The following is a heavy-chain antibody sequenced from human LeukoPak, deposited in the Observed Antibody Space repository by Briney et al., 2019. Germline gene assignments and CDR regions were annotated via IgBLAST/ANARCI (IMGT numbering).Heavy chain of an antibody. V-gene: IGHV3-15*01. CDR2: IKSKTDGGTT. Sequence: GGSLRLSCAASGFTFSNAWMSWVRQAPGKGLEWDGRIKSKTDGGTTDYAAPVKGRFTISRDDSKNTLYLQMNSLKTEDTAVYYCTTYDFWSGYYMGPWYYYYYMDVWGKGTTVTVSS. D-gene: IGHD3-3*01. CDR3: TTYDFWSGYYMGPWYYYYYMDV. J-gene: IGHJ6*03. CDR1: GFTFSNAW.